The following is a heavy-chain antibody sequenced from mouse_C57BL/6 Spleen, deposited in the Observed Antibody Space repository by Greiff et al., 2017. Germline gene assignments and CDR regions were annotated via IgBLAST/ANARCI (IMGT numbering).Heavy chain of an antibody. J-gene: IGHJ4*01. Sequence: QVQLQQSGAELVKPGASVKISCKASGYAFSSYWMNWVKQRPGKGLEWIGQIYPGDGDTNYNGKFKGKATLTADKASSTAYMQLSSLTSEDSAVYFGARHYYGSSDYAMDYWGQGTSVTVSS. D-gene: IGHD1-1*01. CDR1: GYAFSSYW. V-gene: IGHV1-80*01. CDR3: ARHYYGSSDYAMDY. CDR2: IYPGDGDT.